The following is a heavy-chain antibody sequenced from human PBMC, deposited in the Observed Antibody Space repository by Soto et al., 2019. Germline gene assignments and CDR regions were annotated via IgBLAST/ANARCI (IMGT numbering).Heavy chain of an antibody. Sequence: QVQLVQSGAEVKKPGSSVKVSCKASGGTFSSYAISWVRQAPGQGLEWMGGIIPIFGTANYAQKFQGRVTITADESTSTAYMELSSLRSEYTAVYYCANLLSSPLAAAYGMDVWGQGTTVTVSS. CDR2: IIPIFGTA. D-gene: IGHD6-13*01. CDR1: GGTFSSYA. CDR3: ANLLSSPLAAAYGMDV. V-gene: IGHV1-69*01. J-gene: IGHJ6*02.